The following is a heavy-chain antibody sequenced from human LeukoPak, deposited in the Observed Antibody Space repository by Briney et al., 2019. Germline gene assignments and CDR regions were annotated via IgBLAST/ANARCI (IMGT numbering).Heavy chain of an antibody. CDR1: GYTFTGYY. V-gene: IGHV1-2*02. J-gene: IGHJ5*02. Sequence: ASVKVSCKASGYTFTGYYMHWVRQAPGQGLEWMGWINPNSGGTNYAQKFQGRVTMTEDTSTDTAYMELSSLRSEDTAVYYCATMVDYGSGSYRWFDPWGQGTLVTVSS. CDR2: INPNSGGT. CDR3: ATMVDYGSGSYRWFDP. D-gene: IGHD3-10*01.